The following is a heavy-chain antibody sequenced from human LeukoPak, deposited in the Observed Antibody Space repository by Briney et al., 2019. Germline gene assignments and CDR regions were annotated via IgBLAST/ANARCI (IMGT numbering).Heavy chain of an antibody. CDR2: IYYSGST. Sequence: SETLSLTCTVSGGSTSTSSYYWAWIRQPPGKGLEWIGTIYYSGSTYYSPSLKSRVTISVDTSKNQFSLKLSSVTAADTAVYYCARHHGSGNYYNPFDYWGQGTLVTVSS. D-gene: IGHD3-10*01. J-gene: IGHJ4*02. V-gene: IGHV4-39*01. CDR1: GGSTSTSSYY. CDR3: ARHHGSGNYYNPFDY.